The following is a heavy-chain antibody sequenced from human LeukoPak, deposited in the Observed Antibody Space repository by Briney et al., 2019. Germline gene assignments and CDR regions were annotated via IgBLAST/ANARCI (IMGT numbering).Heavy chain of an antibody. J-gene: IGHJ4*02. CDR3: AKESGKFDY. CDR1: GLNFGESA. Sequence: GGSLRLSCVASGLNFGESAMHWVRQAPGKGLEWVSLISADGGSASSADSVKDRFSISRDNSKNSLYLQMDSLRSEDTAMYYCAKESGKFDYWGQGTLVVVSS. CDR2: ISADGGSA. V-gene: IGHV3-43*02.